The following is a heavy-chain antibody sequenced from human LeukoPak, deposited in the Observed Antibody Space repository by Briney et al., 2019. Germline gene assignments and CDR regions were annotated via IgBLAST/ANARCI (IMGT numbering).Heavy chain of an antibody. D-gene: IGHD6-19*01. Sequence: GGSLSLSCAASAFTFSSYAMTWVRQAPGKGLEWVSSLTGSGANTYYADSVKGRFTVSRDNSQNTLYLQMNSLRAEYTSVYYCAKNSGSRAVAGNRFDFWGQGTLVTVSS. CDR1: AFTFSSYA. CDR2: LTGSGANT. CDR3: AKNSGSRAVAGNRFDF. J-gene: IGHJ4*02. V-gene: IGHV3-23*01.